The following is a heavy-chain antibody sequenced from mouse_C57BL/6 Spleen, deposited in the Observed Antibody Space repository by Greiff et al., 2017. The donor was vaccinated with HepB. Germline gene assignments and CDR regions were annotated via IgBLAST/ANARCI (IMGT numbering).Heavy chain of an antibody. CDR1: GYTFTSYW. J-gene: IGHJ4*01. D-gene: IGHD3-3*01. Sequence: QVQLKQPGAELVMPGASVKLSCKASGYTFTSYWMHWVKQRPGQGLEWIGEIDPSDSYTNYNQKFKGKSTLTVDKSSSTAYMQLSSLTSEDSAVYYCARGGPAYYAMDYWGQGTSVTVSS. CDR3: ARGGPAYYAMDY. CDR2: IDPSDSYT. V-gene: IGHV1-69*01.